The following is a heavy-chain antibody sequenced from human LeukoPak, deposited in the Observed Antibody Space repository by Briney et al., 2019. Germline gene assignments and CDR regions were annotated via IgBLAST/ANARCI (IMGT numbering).Heavy chain of an antibody. V-gene: IGHV3-21*01. Sequence: AGGSLRPSCVDSGFTFSNYNMNWVRQAPGKAMEWVSSISSSSSYIYYADSVKGRFTISRDNAKNSLYLQMNSLRAEDTAVYYSARNGIMGAGYYFDYWGQGTLVTVSS. CDR3: ARNGIMGAGYYFDY. CDR1: GFTFSNYN. D-gene: IGHD1-26*01. CDR2: ISSSSSYI. J-gene: IGHJ4*02.